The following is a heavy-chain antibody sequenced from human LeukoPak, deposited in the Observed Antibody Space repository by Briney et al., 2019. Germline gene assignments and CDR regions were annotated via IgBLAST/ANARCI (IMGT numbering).Heavy chain of an antibody. V-gene: IGHV3-7*01. Sequence: GGSLRLSCAASGFTFSNYWMSWDRQAPGKGLEWVANIKQDGSEKYYVDSVKGRFTISRDNAKNSLYLQMNSLRAEDTAVYYCARDSSYGINWGQGTLVTVSS. CDR3: ARDSSYGIN. D-gene: IGHD5-18*01. CDR1: GFTFSNYW. J-gene: IGHJ4*02. CDR2: IKQDGSEK.